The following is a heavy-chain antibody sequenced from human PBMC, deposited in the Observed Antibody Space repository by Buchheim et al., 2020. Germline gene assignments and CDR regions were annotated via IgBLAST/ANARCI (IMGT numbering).Heavy chain of an antibody. CDR2: IYYSGST. J-gene: IGHJ4*02. CDR1: GGSISSYY. V-gene: IGHV4-59*08. Sequence: QVQLQESGPGLVKPSETLSLPCTVSGGSISSYYWSWIRQPPGKGLEWIGYIYYSGSTNYNPSLKSRVTISVDTSKNQFSLKLSSVTAADTAVYYCAGSLWFGESLFDYWGQGTL. CDR3: AGSLWFGESLFDY. D-gene: IGHD3-10*01.